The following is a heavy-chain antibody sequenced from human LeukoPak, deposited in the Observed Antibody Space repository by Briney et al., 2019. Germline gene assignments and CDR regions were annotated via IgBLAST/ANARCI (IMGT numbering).Heavy chain of an antibody. CDR1: GYTFTCYY. D-gene: IGHD1-26*01. CDR3: ARFGSMGATTAFDI. J-gene: IGHJ3*02. Sequence: GASVKVSCKASGYTFTCYYMHWVRQAPGQGREGRGWINPNSGGTNYAQKFQGRVTMTTDTSISTAYMELSRLRSDDTAVYYCARFGSMGATTAFDIWGQGTMVTVSS. CDR2: INPNSGGT. V-gene: IGHV1-2*02.